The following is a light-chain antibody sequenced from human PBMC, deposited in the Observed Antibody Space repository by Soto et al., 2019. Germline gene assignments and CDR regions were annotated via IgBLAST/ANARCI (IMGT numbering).Light chain of an antibody. CDR1: TANIGSNT. V-gene: IGLV1-44*01. CDR3: AAWDDSLNGQV. CDR2: SNN. J-gene: IGLJ3*02. Sequence: QSVLTQPPSASGTPGQRLTISCSGSTANIGSNTVNWYQHLPGSAPKIVIYSNNQRPSGVPDRFSGSKSGTSASLAISELQSEDEADYYCAAWDDSLNGQVFGGGTKLTVL.